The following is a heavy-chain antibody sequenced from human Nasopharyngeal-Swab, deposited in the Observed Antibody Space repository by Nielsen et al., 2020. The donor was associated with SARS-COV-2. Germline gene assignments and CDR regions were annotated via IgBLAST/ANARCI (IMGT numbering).Heavy chain of an antibody. CDR1: GFTFSSYA. V-gene: IGHV3-30-3*01. J-gene: IGHJ3*02. CDR2: ISYDGSNK. Sequence: SLKISCAASGFTFSSYAMHWVRQAPGKGLEWVAVISYDGSNKYYADSVKGRFTISRDNSKNTLYLQMNSLRAEDTAVYYCARGGGYVDAFDIWGQGTMVTVSS. CDR3: ARGGGYVDAFDI. D-gene: IGHD3-16*01.